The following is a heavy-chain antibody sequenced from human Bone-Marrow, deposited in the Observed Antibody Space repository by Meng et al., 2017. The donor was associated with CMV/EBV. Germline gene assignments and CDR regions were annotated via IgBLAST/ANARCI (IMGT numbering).Heavy chain of an antibody. V-gene: IGHV4-39*07. CDR2: IFYTGKT. D-gene: IGHD1-14*01. J-gene: IGHJ6*02. CDR3: ARDSQHHFYGLDV. CDR1: GASISSFRYY. Sequence: GSLRLSCTVSGASISSFRYYWTWIRQSPDKGLEWIGSIFYTGKTDYNPSLSSRVTMSLDTSKKQFSLNVQSVSAADTAVYYCARDSQHHFYGLDVWGQGTTVTVSS.